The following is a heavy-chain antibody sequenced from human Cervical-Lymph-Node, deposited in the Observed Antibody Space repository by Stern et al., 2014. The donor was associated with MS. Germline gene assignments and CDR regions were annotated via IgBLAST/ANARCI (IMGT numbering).Heavy chain of an antibody. Sequence: QVQLVQSGSEVKKPGSSVKVSCKASGDTFSNYALSWVRQAPGQGLEWVGGLIPFFGATRYGQKFQGRVTITTEESTGTAFMELTGLTSEDTAVYFCALRRSYYVYWGQGTLVTVSS. D-gene: IGHD3-10*01. J-gene: IGHJ4*02. V-gene: IGHV1-69*01. CDR2: LIPFFGAT. CDR3: ALRRSYYVY. CDR1: GDTFSNYA.